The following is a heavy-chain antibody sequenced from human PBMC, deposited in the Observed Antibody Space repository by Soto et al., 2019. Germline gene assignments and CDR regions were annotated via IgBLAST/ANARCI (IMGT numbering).Heavy chain of an antibody. D-gene: IGHD2-2*01. J-gene: IGHJ6*02. V-gene: IGHV1-69*13. CDR1: GGTFSSYA. Sequence: GASVKVSCKASGGTFSSYAISWVRQAPGQGLEWMRGINPIFGTANYAQKFQGRVTITADESTSTAYMELSSLRSEDTAVYYCASKTCSSTSCYYYGMDVWGQGTTVTVSS. CDR2: INPIFGTA. CDR3: ASKTCSSTSCYYYGMDV.